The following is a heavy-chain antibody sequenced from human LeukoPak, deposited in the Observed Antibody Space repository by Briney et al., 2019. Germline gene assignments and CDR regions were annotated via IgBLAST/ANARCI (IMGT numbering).Heavy chain of an antibody. CDR2: INPSGGRT. J-gene: IGHJ6*03. Sequence: ASVKVSCKASGGTFSSYAISWVRQAPGQGLEWMGIINPSGGRTSYAQKFQGRVTMTRDMSTSTVYMELSSLRSEDTAVYYCARVARWENYYYMDVWGKGTTVTVSS. CDR3: ARVARWENYYYMDV. D-gene: IGHD1-26*01. CDR1: GGTFSSYA. V-gene: IGHV1-46*01.